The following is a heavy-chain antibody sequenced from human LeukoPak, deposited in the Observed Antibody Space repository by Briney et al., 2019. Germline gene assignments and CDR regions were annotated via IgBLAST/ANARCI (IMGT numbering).Heavy chain of an antibody. V-gene: IGHV3-30*18. CDR1: GFNFRSYG. Sequence: GGSLRLSCAASGFNFRSYGMQWVRQAPGKGLEWVTLISYDGTDKYYAASVRGRFTISRDNSKNTLYLQMNSLRPEDTGVYYCAKDQDSRGDFDYWGQGTLVTVSS. CDR2: ISYDGTDK. J-gene: IGHJ4*02. CDR3: AKDQDSRGDFDY. D-gene: IGHD3-10*01.